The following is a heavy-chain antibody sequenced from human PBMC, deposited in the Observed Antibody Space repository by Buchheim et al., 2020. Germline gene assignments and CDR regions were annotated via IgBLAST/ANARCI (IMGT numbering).Heavy chain of an antibody. Sequence: EVQLLESGGTLVQPGGSLRLSCAASGFTFSSYAMIWVRQAPGKGLEWVSTISVSGGTTHYADSVKGRFTISRDKSKNTLYLPMNSVRAEDTAVYYCAKNYYDSGGYYDYIDYWGQGT. J-gene: IGHJ4*02. CDR1: GFTFSSYA. D-gene: IGHD3-22*01. V-gene: IGHV3-23*01. CDR2: ISVSGGTT. CDR3: AKNYYDSGGYYDYIDY.